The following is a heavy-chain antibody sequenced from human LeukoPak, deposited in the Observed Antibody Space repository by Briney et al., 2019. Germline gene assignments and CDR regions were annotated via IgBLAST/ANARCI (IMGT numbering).Heavy chain of an antibody. D-gene: IGHD6-13*01. CDR3: ARTLSYSSDY. CDR2: IIPILGIA. V-gene: IGHV1-69*04. J-gene: IGHJ4*02. Sequence: GASVKVSCKASGGTFSSYAISWVRQAPGQGLEWMGRIIPILGIANYAQKFQGRVTITADKSTSTAYMELSSLRSEDTAVYYRARTLSYSSDYWGQGTLVTVSS. CDR1: GGTFSSYA.